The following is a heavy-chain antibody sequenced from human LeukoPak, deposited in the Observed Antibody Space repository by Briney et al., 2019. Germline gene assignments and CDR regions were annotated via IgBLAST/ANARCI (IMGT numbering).Heavy chain of an antibody. D-gene: IGHD6-6*01. J-gene: IGHJ6*02. V-gene: IGHV3-21*01. Sequence: PGGSLRLSCAASGFTFSSYSMNWVRQAPGKGLEWVSSISSSSSYIYYADSVNGRFTISRDNAKTSLYLQMNSLRAEDTAVYYCARDRGSSPSHYGMDVWGQGTTVTVSS. CDR2: ISSSSSYI. CDR3: ARDRGSSPSHYGMDV. CDR1: GFTFSSYS.